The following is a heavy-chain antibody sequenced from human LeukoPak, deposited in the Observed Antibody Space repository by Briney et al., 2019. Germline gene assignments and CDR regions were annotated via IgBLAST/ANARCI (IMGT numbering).Heavy chain of an antibody. CDR2: ISSSSSYI. CDR3: ARDRVGGGGFDP. Sequence: GGSLRLSCAASGFTFSSYSMNWVRQAPGKGLEWVSSISSSSSYIYYADSVKGRFTTSRDNAKNSLYLQMNSLRAEDTAVYYCARDRVGGGGFDPWGQGTLVTVSS. CDR1: GFTFSSYS. J-gene: IGHJ5*02. D-gene: IGHD3-16*01. V-gene: IGHV3-21*01.